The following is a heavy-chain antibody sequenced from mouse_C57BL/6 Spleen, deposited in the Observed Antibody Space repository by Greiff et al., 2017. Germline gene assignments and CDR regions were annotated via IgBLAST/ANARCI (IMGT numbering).Heavy chain of an antibody. J-gene: IGHJ1*03. CDR2: FYPGSGSI. CDR3: TRRRSYYGSSPRDWYFDV. V-gene: IGHV1-62-2*01. CDR1: GYTFTEYT. Sequence: QVQLQQSGAELVKPGASVKLSCKASGYTFTEYTIHWVKQRSGQGLEWIGWFYPGSGSIKYNEKFKDKATLTADKSSSTVYMELSRLTSEDSAVYYCTRRRSYYGSSPRDWYFDVWGTGTTVTVSS. D-gene: IGHD1-1*01.